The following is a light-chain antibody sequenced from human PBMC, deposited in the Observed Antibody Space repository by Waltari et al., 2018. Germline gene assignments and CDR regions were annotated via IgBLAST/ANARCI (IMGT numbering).Light chain of an antibody. Sequence: DIQMTQCPSALSESRRDRVTITCRASQTINTFLNWYQQKPGKAPHLLIFSASSLSTGVPSRFSGSGSGTDFTLTITSLQPEDFATYYCQQTYSSLITFGQGTRLDIK. CDR3: QQTYSSLIT. J-gene: IGKJ5*01. CDR2: SAS. CDR1: QTINTF. V-gene: IGKV1-39*01.